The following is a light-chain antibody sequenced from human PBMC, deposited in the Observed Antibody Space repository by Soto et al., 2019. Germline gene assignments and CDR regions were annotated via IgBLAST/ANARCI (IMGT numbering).Light chain of an antibody. V-gene: IGLV2-14*03. Sequence: QSALTQPASVSGSPGQSITISCTGTSSDVGGYNYVSWYQHHPGKAPKLMIYDVSNRRSGVSNRFSGSKSGNTASLTISGLEAVYEADYYCCLYKSSSTRVFGGGTKLPVL. CDR2: DVS. CDR1: SSDVGGYNY. J-gene: IGLJ2*01. CDR3: CLYKSSSTRV.